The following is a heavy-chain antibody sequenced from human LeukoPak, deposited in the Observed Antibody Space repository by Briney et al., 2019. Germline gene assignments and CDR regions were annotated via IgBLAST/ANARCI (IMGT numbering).Heavy chain of an antibody. CDR2: IHYSGST. CDR1: GGSISSYY. D-gene: IGHD3-22*01. J-gene: IGHJ4*02. V-gene: IGHV4-59*01. Sequence: PSETLSLTCTVSGGSISSYYWSWIRQPPGKGLEWIGYIHYSGSTNYNPSLKSRVTMTRDTSTSTVYMELSSLRSGDTAVYYCARTGPRIVEYYFDYWGQGTLVTVSS. CDR3: ARTGPRIVEYYFDY.